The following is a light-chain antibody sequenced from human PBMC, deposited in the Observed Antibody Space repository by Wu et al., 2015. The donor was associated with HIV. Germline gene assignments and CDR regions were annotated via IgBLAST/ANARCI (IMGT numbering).Light chain of an antibody. J-gene: IGKJ3*01. V-gene: IGKV1-33*01. CDR1: QDIANF. CDR3: QQSRHIPFT. CDR2: DVS. Sequence: QMTQSPSSLSASVGDRVTITCQASQDIANFVSWYQQKPGKPPKLLIYDVSHKGVSSGFTGDGFGTNFTLTISSLHPEDIATYYCQQSRHIPFTFGPGTHVHLK.